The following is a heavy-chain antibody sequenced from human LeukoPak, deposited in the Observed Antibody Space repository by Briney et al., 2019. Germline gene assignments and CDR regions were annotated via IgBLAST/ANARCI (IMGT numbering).Heavy chain of an antibody. CDR2: IYYSGST. CDR1: GGSISSSSYY. Sequence: SETLSLTCTVSGGSISSSSYYWGWIRQPPGKGLEWIGSIYYSGSTYYNPSLKSRVTISVDTSKNQFSLKLSSVAAADTAVYYCARDRGGAAAGRGDYYYYGMDVWGQGTTVTVSS. D-gene: IGHD6-13*01. CDR3: ARDRGGAAAGRGDYYYYGMDV. J-gene: IGHJ6*02. V-gene: IGHV4-39*07.